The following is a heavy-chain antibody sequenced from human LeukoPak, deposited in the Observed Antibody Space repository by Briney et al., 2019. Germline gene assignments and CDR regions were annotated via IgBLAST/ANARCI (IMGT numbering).Heavy chain of an antibody. CDR3: ARDLYGDYAFDY. Sequence: GGSLRLSCAASGFTFSSYAMSWVRQAPGKGLEWVSAISGSGGSTYYADSVKGRFTISRDSAKNSLYLQMNSLRAEDMAVYYCARDLYGDYAFDYWGQGTLVTVSS. CDR1: GFTFSSYA. CDR2: ISGSGGST. V-gene: IGHV3-23*01. J-gene: IGHJ4*02. D-gene: IGHD4-17*01.